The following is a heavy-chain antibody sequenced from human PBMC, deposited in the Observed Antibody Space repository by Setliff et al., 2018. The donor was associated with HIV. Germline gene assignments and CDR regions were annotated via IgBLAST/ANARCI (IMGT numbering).Heavy chain of an antibody. Sequence: PSETLSLTCAVSGYSISTAYYWSWIRQPPGKGLEWIGYIYYSGGTYYNPSLKSRVTISVDTSKNQFSLKLSSVTAADTAVYYCARSSGWSQYYFDYWGQGTLVTVSS. CDR1: GYSISTAYY. J-gene: IGHJ4*02. CDR3: ARSSGWSQYYFDY. D-gene: IGHD6-19*01. V-gene: IGHV4-30-4*08. CDR2: IYYSGGT.